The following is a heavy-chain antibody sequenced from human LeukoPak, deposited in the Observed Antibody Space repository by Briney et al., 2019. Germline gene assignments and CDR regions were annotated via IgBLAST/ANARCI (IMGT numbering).Heavy chain of an antibody. J-gene: IGHJ4*02. CDR2: IRSKAYGGTT. D-gene: IGHD6-19*01. CDR3: TRDLGVAVAGRFDY. CDR1: GFTFGDYA. V-gene: IGHV3-49*04. Sequence: GGSLRLSCTASGFTFGDYAMSWVRQAPGKGLEWVGFIRSKAYGGTTEYAASVKGRFTISRDDSKSIAYLQMNSLKTEDTAVYYCTRDLGVAVAGRFDYWGQGTLVTVSS.